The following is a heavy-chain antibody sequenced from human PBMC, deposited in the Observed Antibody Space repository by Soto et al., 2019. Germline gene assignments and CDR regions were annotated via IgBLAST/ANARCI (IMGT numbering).Heavy chain of an antibody. Sequence: QVQLQESGPGLVKPSGTLSLTCAVSGGSISSSNWWSWVRQPPGKGLEWIGEIYHSGSTNYNPSLKXXVTXXVXXXXXXXXXXXXXVTAADTAVYYCARGSRSSGYYFDYWGQGTLVTVSS. CDR3: ARGSRSSGYYFDY. J-gene: IGHJ4*02. CDR2: IYHSGST. V-gene: IGHV4-4*02. CDR1: GGSISSSNW. D-gene: IGHD3-22*01.